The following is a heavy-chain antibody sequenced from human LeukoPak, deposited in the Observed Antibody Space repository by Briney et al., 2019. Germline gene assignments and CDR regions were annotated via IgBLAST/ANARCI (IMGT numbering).Heavy chain of an antibody. CDR1: GYTFTGYY. J-gene: IGHJ4*02. CDR2: INPNSGGT. V-gene: IGHV1-2*02. D-gene: IGHD3-22*01. CDR3: ARDHPYDSSGYYY. Sequence: GASVKVSCKASGYTFTGYYMHWVRQAPGLGLEWMGWINPNSGGTNYAQKFQGRVTMTRDTSISTAYMELSRLRSDDTAVYYCARDHPYDSSGYYYWGQGTLVTVSS.